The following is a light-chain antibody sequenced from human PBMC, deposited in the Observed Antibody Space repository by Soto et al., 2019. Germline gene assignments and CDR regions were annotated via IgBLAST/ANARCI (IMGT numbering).Light chain of an antibody. CDR2: GAS. CDR1: QSVSSSY. V-gene: IGKV3-20*01. Sequence: EIVLTQAPGTLSLSPGERATLCCRASQSVSSSYLAWYQQKPGQAPRLLIYGASNRATGIPDRFSGSGSGTDFTLTISRLEPEDFAVYYCQQYGSSPWTFGQGTKREIK. J-gene: IGKJ1*01. CDR3: QQYGSSPWT.